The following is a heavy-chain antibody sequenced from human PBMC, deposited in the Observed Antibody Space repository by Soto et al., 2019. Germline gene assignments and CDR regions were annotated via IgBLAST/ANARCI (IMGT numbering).Heavy chain of an antibody. D-gene: IGHD6-13*01. CDR2: INHSGST. CDR3: ARGPYTSSWYRGNFDY. V-gene: IGHV4-34*01. CDR1: GESFSDYY. Sequence: QVQLQQWGAGLLKPSETLSLTCAVYGESFSDYYWNWIGQPPGKGLDWIGEINHSGSTKYNPSLKSRVTISVDTSKNQFSLKLSPVTAADTAVYYCARGPYTSSWYRGNFDYWGQGTLATVSS. J-gene: IGHJ4*02.